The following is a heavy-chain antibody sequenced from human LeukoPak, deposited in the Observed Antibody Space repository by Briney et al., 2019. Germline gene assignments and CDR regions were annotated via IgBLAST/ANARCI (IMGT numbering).Heavy chain of an antibody. J-gene: IGHJ4*02. CDR1: GYTFSGYY. CDR3: ARDRFLVPTLFPNS. Sequence: ASVKASCKASGYTFSGYYLHWVRQAPGQGLEWVGWINPNSGDKNHTQNLHGGVTMTTDTSISTAYMELSRLTSDDTAVYYCARDRFLVPTLFPNSWGPGTLVTVSS. V-gene: IGHV1-2*02. D-gene: IGHD6-13*01. CDR2: INPNSGDK.